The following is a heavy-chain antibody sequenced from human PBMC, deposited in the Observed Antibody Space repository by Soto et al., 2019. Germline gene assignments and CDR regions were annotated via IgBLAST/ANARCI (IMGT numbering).Heavy chain of an antibody. J-gene: IGHJ4*02. CDR1: GGSISSYY. V-gene: IGHV4-59*01. CDR2: IYYSGST. D-gene: IGHD1-1*01. CDR3: ARYTPLTTIDY. Sequence: SETLSLTCTVSGGSISSYYWSWIRQPPGKGLEWIGYIYYSGSTNYNPSLESRVTISVDTSKNQFSLKLSSVTAADTAVYYCARYTPLTTIDYWGTGILVTLSS.